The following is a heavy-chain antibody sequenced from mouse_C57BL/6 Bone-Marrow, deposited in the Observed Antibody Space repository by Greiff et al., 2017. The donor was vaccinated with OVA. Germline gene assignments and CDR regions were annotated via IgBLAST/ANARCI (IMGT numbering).Heavy chain of an antibody. CDR3: ASWIIPHYGSNYAMDY. D-gene: IGHD1-1*01. CDR2: INPYNGGT. CDR1: GYTFTDYY. J-gene: IGHJ4*01. V-gene: IGHV1-19*01. Sequence: VQLQQSGPVLVKPGASVKMSCKASGYTFTDYYMNWVKQSHGKSLEWIGVINPYNGGTSYNQQFKGKATLTVDKSSSTAYMELNSLTSEDSAVYYCASWIIPHYGSNYAMDYWGQGTSVTVSS.